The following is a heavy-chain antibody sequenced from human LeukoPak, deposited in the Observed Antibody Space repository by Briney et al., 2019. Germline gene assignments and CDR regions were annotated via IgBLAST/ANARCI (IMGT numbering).Heavy chain of an antibody. D-gene: IGHD1-26*01. V-gene: IGHV3-30*02. J-gene: IGHJ4*02. CDR3: AKDVTGSYSSFDY. CDR2: IWYDGSDN. Sequence: GGSLRLSCAASGFTFSNYGMHWVRQAPGKGLEWVALIWYDGSDNHYADSAKGRFTISRDNSKNTLYLQMNSLRAEDTAVYYCAKDVTGSYSSFDYWGQGTLVTVSS. CDR1: GFTFSNYG.